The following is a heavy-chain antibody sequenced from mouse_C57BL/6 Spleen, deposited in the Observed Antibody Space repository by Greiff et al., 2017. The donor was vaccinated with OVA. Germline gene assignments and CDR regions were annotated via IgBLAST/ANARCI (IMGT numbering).Heavy chain of an antibody. Sequence: VQLQQPGAELVKPGASVKLSCKASGYTFTSYWMHWVKQRPGQGLEWIGMIHPNSGSTNYNEKFKSKATLTVDKSSSTAYMQLSSLASEDSAVYYCYGYHWYFDVWGTGTTVTVSS. CDR2: IHPNSGST. D-gene: IGHD2-2*01. CDR1: GYTFTSYW. CDR3: YGYHWYFDV. J-gene: IGHJ1*03. V-gene: IGHV1-64*01.